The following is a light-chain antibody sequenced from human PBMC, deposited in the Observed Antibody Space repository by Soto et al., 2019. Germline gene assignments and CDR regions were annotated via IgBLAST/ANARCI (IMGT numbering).Light chain of an antibody. J-gene: IGLJ1*01. CDR2: DVS. Sequence: QSALTQPASVSGSPGQSITISCTGSSSDVGGYNYVSWYQHLPGKAPELMIYDVSNRPSGVSNRFSGSKSGNTASLTISGLQAEDESDYYCNSWTSSGTDVFGTGTKLTVL. V-gene: IGLV2-14*03. CDR3: NSWTSSGTDV. CDR1: SSDVGGYNY.